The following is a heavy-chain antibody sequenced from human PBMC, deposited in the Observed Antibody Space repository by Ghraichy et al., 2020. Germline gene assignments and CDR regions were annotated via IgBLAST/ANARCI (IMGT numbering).Heavy chain of an antibody. CDR3: ALETDITKKFDY. J-gene: IGHJ4*02. V-gene: IGHV1-46*01. Sequence: ASVKVSCKASGYTFTNYNYYMHWVRQAPGQGPEWMGTINPSVAVTTYAQNFQGRVTMTRDTSTSTDYMELSSLGSEDTAVYYCALETDITKKFDYWGQGTLVTVSS. CDR1: GYTFTNYNYY. CDR2: INPSVAVT. D-gene: IGHD5-12*01.